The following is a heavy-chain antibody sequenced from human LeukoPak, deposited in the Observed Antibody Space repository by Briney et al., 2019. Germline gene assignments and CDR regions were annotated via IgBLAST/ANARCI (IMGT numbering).Heavy chain of an antibody. J-gene: IGHJ4*02. Sequence: SETLSLTCTVSGGSISIFYWNWIRQPPGKGLEWIGSIYNSGSTNYNPSLKSRVTISVDTSKNQFSLKLSSVTAADTAVYYCARGSYVLRYFVFWGQGTLVTVSS. V-gene: IGHV4-59*12. D-gene: IGHD3-9*01. CDR2: IYNSGST. CDR1: GGSISIFY. CDR3: ARGSYVLRYFVF.